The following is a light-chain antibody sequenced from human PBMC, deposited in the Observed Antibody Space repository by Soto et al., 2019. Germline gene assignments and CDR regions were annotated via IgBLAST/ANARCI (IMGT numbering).Light chain of an antibody. CDR3: QQYYSYPLT. J-gene: IGKJ4*01. Sequence: DIQMTQSPSSLSSKKGDRVTITYLSSQSISRWLAWYQQKPGKAPKLLIYAASTLQSVVPSRFSGSGSGTDFTLTISCLQSEDFATCYCQQYYSYPLTFGGGTKVDIK. CDR2: AAS. V-gene: IGKV1-5*01. CDR1: QSISRW.